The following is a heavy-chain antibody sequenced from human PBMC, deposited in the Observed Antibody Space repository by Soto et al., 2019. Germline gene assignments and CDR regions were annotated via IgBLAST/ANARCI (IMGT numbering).Heavy chain of an antibody. CDR3: AIASSSRYGYFDY. CDR2: IYYSGST. Sequence: ASETLSLTCTVSGGSISSYYWSWIRQPPGKGLEWIGYIYYSGSTNYNPSLKSRVTISVDTSKNQFSLKLSSVTAADTAVYYCAIASSSRYGYFDYWGQATLVTVS. D-gene: IGHD6-13*01. J-gene: IGHJ4*02. CDR1: GGSISSYY. V-gene: IGHV4-59*01.